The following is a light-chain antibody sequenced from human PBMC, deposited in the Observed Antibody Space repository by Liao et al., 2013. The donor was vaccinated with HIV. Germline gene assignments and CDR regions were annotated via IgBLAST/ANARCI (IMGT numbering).Light chain of an antibody. CDR2: YDN. J-gene: IGLJ2*01. CDR3: QVWDVNSDQAI. Sequence: SYVLTQSPSVPVAPGKTAIITCGGNNIGSKSVHWYQQKPGQAPVLVIYYDNDRPSGIPERFSGSNSGNTATLTISEVEAGDEADYYCQVWDVNSDQAIFGGGTKLTVL. CDR1: NIGSKS. V-gene: IGLV3-21*04.